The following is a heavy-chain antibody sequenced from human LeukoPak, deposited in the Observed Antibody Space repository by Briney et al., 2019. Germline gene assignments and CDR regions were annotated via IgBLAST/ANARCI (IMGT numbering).Heavy chain of an antibody. V-gene: IGHV4-39*01. J-gene: IGHJ4*02. Sequence: SETLSLTCTVSGGSLSSNSYYWGSLRQAPGTGLESLGSMYYSVSTYYNQSLKTRVTISVATPKNHFPLKLTSVTAADTAVYYCARHYYDSSGYYPWYFDYWGQGTLVTVSS. CDR2: MYYSVST. CDR3: ARHYYDSSGYYPWYFDY. CDR1: GGSLSSNSYY. D-gene: IGHD3-22*01.